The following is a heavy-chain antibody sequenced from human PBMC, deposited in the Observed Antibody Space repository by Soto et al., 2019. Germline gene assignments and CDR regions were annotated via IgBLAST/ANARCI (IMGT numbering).Heavy chain of an antibody. CDR1: GFTFSDYN. D-gene: IGHD1-1*01. CDR3: ARETGLQEFDY. V-gene: IGHV3-21*01. CDR2: IGTSSSHT. Sequence: GGSLRLSCAASGFTFSDYNMNWVRQAPGKGLEWVSSIGTSSSHTYYADSVKGRFTISRDNAENSLYLLMNSLSAEDTAVYYCARETGLQEFDYWGQGTLVTVSS. J-gene: IGHJ4*02.